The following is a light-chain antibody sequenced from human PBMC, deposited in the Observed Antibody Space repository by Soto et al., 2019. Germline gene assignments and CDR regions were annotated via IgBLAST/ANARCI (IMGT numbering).Light chain of an antibody. CDR2: DVS. V-gene: IGLV2-14*01. J-gene: IGLJ1*01. CDR1: SSDVGGYNY. CDR3: SSYTSSSTLEV. Sequence: QSALTQPASVSGSPGQSITISCTGTSSDVGGYNYVSWYQQYPGKAPKVMIYDVSNRPSGVSNRFSGSKSGNTASLTISGLQAEDVADYYCSSYTSSSTLEVFGTGTKLTVL.